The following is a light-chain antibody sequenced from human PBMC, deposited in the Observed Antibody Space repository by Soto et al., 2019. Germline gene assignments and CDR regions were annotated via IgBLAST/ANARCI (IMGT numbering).Light chain of an antibody. CDR1: QRVTNSY. CDR3: HQYGTSPRT. Sequence: EMVLSQSPDTLSLSPGERATLSSRASQRVTNSYLAWYQQKPGQAPRLLIFGASSRATGIPDRFSGSGSGTDFTLTISSLEPEDFALYFCHQYGTSPRTFGPGTKVEF. V-gene: IGKV3-20*01. CDR2: GAS. J-gene: IGKJ1*01.